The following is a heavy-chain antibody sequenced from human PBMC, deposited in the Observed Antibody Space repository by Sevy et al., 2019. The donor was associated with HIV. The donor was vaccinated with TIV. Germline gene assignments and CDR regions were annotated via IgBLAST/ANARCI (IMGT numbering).Heavy chain of an antibody. Sequence: GGSLKISCAASGFTFSSYAMHWVRQAPGKGLEWVAVISYDGSNKYYADSVKGRFTISRDNSKNTLYLQMNSLRAEDTAVYYCARDSSSWFDYWGQGTLVTVSS. V-gene: IGHV3-30-3*01. J-gene: IGHJ4*02. CDR3: ARDSSSWFDY. CDR1: GFTFSSYA. D-gene: IGHD6-13*01. CDR2: ISYDGSNK.